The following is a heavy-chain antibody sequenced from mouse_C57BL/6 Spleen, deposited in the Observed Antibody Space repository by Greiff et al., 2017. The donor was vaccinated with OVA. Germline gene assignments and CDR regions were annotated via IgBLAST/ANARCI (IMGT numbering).Heavy chain of an antibody. V-gene: IGHV1-81*01. CDR3: AIDTTVVATPSSLDY. D-gene: IGHD1-1*01. Sequence: QVQLKQSGAELARPGASVKLSCKASGYTFTSYGISWVKQRTGQGLEWIGEIYPRSGNTYYNEKFKGKATLTADKSSSTAYMALRSLTSEDSSVYFCAIDTTVVATPSSLDYWGQGPSVTVSS. CDR2: IYPRSGNT. CDR1: GYTFTSYG. J-gene: IGHJ4*01.